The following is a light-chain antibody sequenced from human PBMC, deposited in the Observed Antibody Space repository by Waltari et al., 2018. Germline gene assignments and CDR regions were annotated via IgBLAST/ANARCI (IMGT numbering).Light chain of an antibody. CDR2: GAS. V-gene: IGKV3-15*01. CDR3: QQYNDWPRT. J-gene: IGKJ1*01. CDR1: QGVSSN. Sequence: EIVMTQSPATLSVSPGERATLSCRASQGVSSNLVWYQHRPGQAPRLLIYGASTRATGITGRFSGSGSGTEFTLTITSLQSEDFALYYCQQYNDWPRTFGQGTKVEIK.